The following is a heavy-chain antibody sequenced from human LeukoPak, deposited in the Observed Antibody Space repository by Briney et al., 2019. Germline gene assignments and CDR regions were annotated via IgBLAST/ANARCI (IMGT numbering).Heavy chain of an antibody. V-gene: IGHV3-7*01. Sequence: GGSLRLSCAASGFTFSSYGMHWVRQAPGKGLEWVANIKQDGSEKYYVDSVKGRFTISRDNAKNSLYLQMNSLRAEDTAVYYCARVGYYDSSGYYFLHYYYYMDVWGKGTTVTVSS. J-gene: IGHJ6*03. CDR3: ARVGYYDSSGYYFLHYYYYMDV. D-gene: IGHD3-22*01. CDR2: IKQDGSEK. CDR1: GFTFSSYG.